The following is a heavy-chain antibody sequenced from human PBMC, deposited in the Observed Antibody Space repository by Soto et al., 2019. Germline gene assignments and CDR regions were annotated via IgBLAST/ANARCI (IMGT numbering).Heavy chain of an antibody. V-gene: IGHV2-5*02. CDR3: AHRRNYDGSWNEGVFDY. CDR1: GFSLTSRPVG. D-gene: IGHD3-16*01. J-gene: IGHJ4*02. CDR2: IYWDDDK. Sequence: QITLKESGPTLVKPTQTLTLTCTFSGFSLTSRPVGVGWVRQPPGKALEWLAFIYWDDDKRYSPSLRSTLTDTKDASKNQVVHTLTNMDPVDTATYYCAHRRNYDGSWNEGVFDYWGQGILVTVSS.